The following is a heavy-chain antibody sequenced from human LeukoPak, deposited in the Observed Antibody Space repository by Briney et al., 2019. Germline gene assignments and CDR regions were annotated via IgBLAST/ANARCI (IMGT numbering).Heavy chain of an antibody. CDR1: GFTFSSYG. Sequence: PGGSLRLSCAASGFTFSSYGMHWVRQAPGKGLEWVAVIWYDGSNKYYADSVKGRFTISRDNSKNTLYLQMNSLRAEDTAVYYCARDGELWFGELISGQDYWGQGTLVTVSS. D-gene: IGHD3-10*01. J-gene: IGHJ4*02. CDR2: IWYDGSNK. V-gene: IGHV3-33*01. CDR3: ARDGELWFGELISGQDY.